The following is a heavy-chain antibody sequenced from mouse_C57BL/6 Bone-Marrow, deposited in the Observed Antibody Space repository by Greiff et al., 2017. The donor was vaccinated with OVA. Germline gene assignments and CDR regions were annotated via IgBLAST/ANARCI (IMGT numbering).Heavy chain of an antibody. CDR3: AREGATGYGSPYYFDY. J-gene: IGHJ2*01. CDR2: IDPNSGGT. D-gene: IGHD1-1*01. CDR1: GYTFTSYW. Sequence: QVQLQQPGAELVKPGASVKLSCKASGYTFTSYWMHWVKQRPGRGLEWIGRIDPNSGGTNYHEKFKSKATLTVDKPSSTAYMQLSSLTSEDSAVYYCAREGATGYGSPYYFDYWGQGTTLTVSS. V-gene: IGHV1-72*01.